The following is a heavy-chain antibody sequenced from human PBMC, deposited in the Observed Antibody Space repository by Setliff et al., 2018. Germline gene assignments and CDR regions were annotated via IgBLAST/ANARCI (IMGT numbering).Heavy chain of an antibody. CDR1: GGTFSDYY. Sequence: RASETLSLTCAAYGGTFSDYYWTWIRQPPGKGLEWIGEINHSGTTNYHPSLRSRVTISVDTSKNQFSLKVTSVTAADTSVYFCARGRNVAARLLDSCGQGTLVTVSS. CDR3: ARGRNVAARLLDS. D-gene: IGHD6-6*01. J-gene: IGHJ4*02. CDR2: INHSGTT. V-gene: IGHV4-34*01.